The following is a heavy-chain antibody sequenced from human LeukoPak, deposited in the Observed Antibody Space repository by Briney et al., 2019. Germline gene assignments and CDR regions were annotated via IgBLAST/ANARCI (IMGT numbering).Heavy chain of an antibody. D-gene: IGHD2-2*01. Sequence: GGSLRLSCAASGFTFSDFWMTWFPEAPRKGLEWVANIDQDGSEKYYLDSVKGRLTISRDNAKNSLYRQMNSLSVEDTAVYYCATSPRGYQLLEPGSWGQGTLVTVSS. CDR2: IDQDGSEK. CDR3: ATSPRGYQLLEPGS. CDR1: GFTFSDFW. V-gene: IGHV3-7*01. J-gene: IGHJ5*02.